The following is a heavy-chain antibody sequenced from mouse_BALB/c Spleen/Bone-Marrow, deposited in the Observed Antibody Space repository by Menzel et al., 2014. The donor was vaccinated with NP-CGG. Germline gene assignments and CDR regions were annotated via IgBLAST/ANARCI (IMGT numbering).Heavy chain of an antibody. CDR1: GFSLTGYG. D-gene: IGHD2-13*01. Sequence: VMLVESGPGLVAPSQSLSITCTVSGFSLTGYGVNWVRQPPGKGLEWQGKIWGDGSTDYNSPLKSRLSIIKDNSKSQVFLKMNSLQTDDTARYYCARDRRGLRYFDVWGAGTTVTVSS. CDR2: IWGDGST. V-gene: IGHV2-6-7*01. CDR3: ARDRRGLRYFDV. J-gene: IGHJ1*01.